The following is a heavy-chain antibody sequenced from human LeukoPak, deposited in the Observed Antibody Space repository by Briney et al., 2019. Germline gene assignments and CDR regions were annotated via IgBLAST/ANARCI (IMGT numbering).Heavy chain of an antibody. D-gene: IGHD3-3*01. Sequence: PGGSLRLSCAASGFTFSSYAMSWVRQAPGKGLEWVSAISGSGGSTYYADSVKGRFTISRDNSKNTLYLQMNSLRAEDTAVYYCAKDFRKFWSGVPLDYYYGMDVWGQGTTVTVSS. CDR3: AKDFRKFWSGVPLDYYYGMDV. V-gene: IGHV3-23*01. CDR2: ISGSGGST. CDR1: GFTFSSYA. J-gene: IGHJ6*02.